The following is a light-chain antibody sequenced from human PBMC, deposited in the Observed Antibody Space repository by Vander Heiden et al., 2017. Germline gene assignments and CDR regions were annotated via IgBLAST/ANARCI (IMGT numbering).Light chain of an antibody. J-gene: IGKJ3*01. Sequence: DIQMTQSPSSLSASEGDRVTITCRASQSISSYLNWYQQKPGKAPKLLIYAASSLQSGVPSRFSGSGSGTDFTLTISRLQPEDFATYYCQQRDSTPFTFGHGTKVDIK. V-gene: IGKV1-39*01. CDR3: QQRDSTPFT. CDR2: AAS. CDR1: QSISSY.